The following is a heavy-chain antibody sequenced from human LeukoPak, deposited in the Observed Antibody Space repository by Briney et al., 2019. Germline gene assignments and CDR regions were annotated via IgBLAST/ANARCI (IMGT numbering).Heavy chain of an antibody. V-gene: IGHV1-69*06. D-gene: IGHD6-19*01. CDR1: GGTFSSYA. J-gene: IGHJ4*02. CDR2: IIPIFGTA. CDR3: ARGRGWPRYYFDY. Sequence: SVKVSCKASGGTFSSYAISWVRQAPGQGLEWMGGIIPIFGTANYAQKFQGRVTITADKSTSTAYMEPSSLRSEDTAVYYCARGRGWPRYYFDYWGQGTLVTVSS.